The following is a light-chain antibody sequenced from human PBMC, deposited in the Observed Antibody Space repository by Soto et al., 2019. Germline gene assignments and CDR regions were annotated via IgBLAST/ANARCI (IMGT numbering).Light chain of an antibody. Sequence: EIVLTQSPATLSLSPGERATLSCRASQSVSSYLAWYQQKPGQAPRLLIYDASNRATGVPPRFSGSGSGTDFTLTICSLEPEDFAVYYCQQRSNWPLTFGGGTKVEIK. V-gene: IGKV3-11*01. CDR2: DAS. CDR3: QQRSNWPLT. CDR1: QSVSSY. J-gene: IGKJ4*01.